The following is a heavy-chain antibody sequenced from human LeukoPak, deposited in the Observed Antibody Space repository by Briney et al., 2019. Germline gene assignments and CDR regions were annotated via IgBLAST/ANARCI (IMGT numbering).Heavy chain of an antibody. D-gene: IGHD3-10*01. CDR3: ARPQFGRDGFAI. CDR1: GYSFTNSW. J-gene: IGHJ3*02. CDR2: IDPSDSYT. Sequence: GESLKISCKGSGYSFTNSWITWVRQMPGKGLEWMGMIDPSDSYTNYSPSFQGHVTISADKSISTAYLQWSSLKASDTAMYYCARPQFGRDGFAIWGQGTMVAVSS. V-gene: IGHV5-10-1*01.